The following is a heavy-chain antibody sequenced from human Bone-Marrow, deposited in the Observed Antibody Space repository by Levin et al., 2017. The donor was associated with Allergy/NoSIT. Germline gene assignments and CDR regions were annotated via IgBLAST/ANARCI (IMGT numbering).Heavy chain of an antibody. D-gene: IGHD3-9*01. V-gene: IGHV3-23*01. CDR1: GFTFSSYV. J-gene: IGHJ4*02. CDR2: ISGSGGST. Sequence: GGSLRLSCAASGFTFSSYVMSWVRQAPGKGLEWVSAISGSGGSTYYADSVKGRFTISRDNSKNTLYLQMNSLRAEDTAVYYCAKDITGTLDLDLRYFDRSYDYWGQGTLVTVSS. CDR3: AKDITGTLDLDLRYFDRSYDY.